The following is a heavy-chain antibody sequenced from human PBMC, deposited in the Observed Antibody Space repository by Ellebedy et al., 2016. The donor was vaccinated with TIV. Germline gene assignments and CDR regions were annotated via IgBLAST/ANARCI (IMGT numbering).Heavy chain of an antibody. Sequence: SETLSLTCAVSGGSLSDNYWTWIRQPPGKGLEWIGYLYYTGSTNYNPSLKGRLTISVNTPRNQFSLKLSSVTAADTAVYYCVSSASMDAFDLWGQGTMVTVSS. CDR2: LYYTGST. J-gene: IGHJ3*01. CDR1: GGSLSDNY. V-gene: IGHV4-59*01. CDR3: VSSASMDAFDL. D-gene: IGHD3-16*01.